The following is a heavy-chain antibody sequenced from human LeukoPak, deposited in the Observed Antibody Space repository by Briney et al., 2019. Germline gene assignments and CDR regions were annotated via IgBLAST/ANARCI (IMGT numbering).Heavy chain of an antibody. CDR3: ARVTSRSGYYFDY. Sequence: GGSLRLSCAASGFTFSSYSMNWVRQAPGKGLEWVSLIYSGGSTSYSDSVKGRFTISRDTSKETVYLQMDSLRAEDTAVYYCARVTSRSGYYFDYWGQGSLVTVSS. D-gene: IGHD1-14*01. V-gene: IGHV3-53*01. J-gene: IGHJ4*02. CDR1: GFTFSSYS. CDR2: IYSGGST.